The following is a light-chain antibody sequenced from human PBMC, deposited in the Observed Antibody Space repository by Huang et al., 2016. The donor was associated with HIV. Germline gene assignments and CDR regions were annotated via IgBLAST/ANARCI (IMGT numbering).Light chain of an antibody. V-gene: IGKV3-11*01. J-gene: IGKJ1*01. CDR3: QLRTDWSWT. CDR2: DAS. Sequence: EAVLTQSPGTLSLSPGERATLSCRASQGTRYYLAWYQQKPGQAPRLLIYDASRRATGIPARFSGSGSGTDFTLTISSLEPEDFAVYYCQLRTDWSWTFGQGTKVEIK. CDR1: QGTRYY.